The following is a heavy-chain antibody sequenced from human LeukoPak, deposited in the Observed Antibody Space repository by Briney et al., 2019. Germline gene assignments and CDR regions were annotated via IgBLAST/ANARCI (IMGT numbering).Heavy chain of an antibody. CDR2: IYTSGST. D-gene: IGHD3-3*01. CDR3: VRDSYYDFWSGAANAGWFDP. Sequence: SETLSLTCTVSGGSISSYYWSWIRQPAGKGLEWIGRIYTSGSTNYNPSLKSRVTMSVDTSKNQFSLKLSSVTAADTAVYYCVRDSYYDFWSGAANAGWFDPWGQGTLVTVSS. CDR1: GGSISSYY. V-gene: IGHV4-4*07. J-gene: IGHJ5*02.